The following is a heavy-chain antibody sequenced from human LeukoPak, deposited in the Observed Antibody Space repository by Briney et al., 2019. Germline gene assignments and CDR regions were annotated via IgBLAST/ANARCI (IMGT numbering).Heavy chain of an antibody. CDR2: ISPSGGTT. CDR3: ARASVRTVFDY. V-gene: IGHV1-46*01. J-gene: IGHJ4*02. Sequence: ASVKVSCKASGYTFTSYYLHWVRQAPGQGLEWMGIISPSGGTTSYAQKFQGRLTMTRDTSPRTVYMELSSLRSEDTAVYYCARASVRTVFDYWGQGTLVTVSS. D-gene: IGHD4-17*01. CDR1: GYTFTSYY.